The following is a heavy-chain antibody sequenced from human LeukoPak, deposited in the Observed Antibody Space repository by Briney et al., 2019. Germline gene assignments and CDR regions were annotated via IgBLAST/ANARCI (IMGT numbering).Heavy chain of an antibody. CDR3: ARGYYDFWSGYSHNWFDP. CDR2: IYYSGST. J-gene: IGHJ5*02. Sequence: PSETLSLTCTVSGVSISSYYWSWIRQPPGKGLEWIGYIYYSGSTNYNPSLKSRVTISVDTSKNQFSLKLSSVTAADTAVYYCARGYYDFWSGYSHNWFDPWGQRTLVTVSS. V-gene: IGHV4-59*01. CDR1: GVSISSYY. D-gene: IGHD3-3*01.